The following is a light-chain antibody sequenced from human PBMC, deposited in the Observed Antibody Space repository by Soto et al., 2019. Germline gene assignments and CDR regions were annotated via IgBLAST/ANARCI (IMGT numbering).Light chain of an antibody. CDR1: QALKNE. J-gene: IGKJ4*01. CDR2: HAS. Sequence: DIQMTQSPSSLSGSVGDRVTLTCRASQALKNELGWFQQTPGKAPQRLIYHASTLHSGVPSRFSGSGSGTEFTLTISSLQPEDSGTYFCLQHRLYPITFGWGTKVEIK. CDR3: LQHRLYPIT. V-gene: IGKV1-17*01.